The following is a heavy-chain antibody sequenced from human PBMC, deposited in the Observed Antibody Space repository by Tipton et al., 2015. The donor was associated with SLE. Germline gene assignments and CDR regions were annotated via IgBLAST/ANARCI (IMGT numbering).Heavy chain of an antibody. J-gene: IGHJ3*02. CDR2: ISSSSSYI. CDR3: ARGRGALGYCSGGSCSGAFDI. CDR1: GFTFSSYS. D-gene: IGHD2-15*01. V-gene: IGHV3-21*04. Sequence: SLRLSCAASGFTFSSYSMNWVRQAPGKGLEWVSSISSSSSYIYYADSLKGRFTISRDNAKNSLNLQMNSLRAEDTAVYYCARGRGALGYCSGGSCSGAFDIWGQGTMVTVSS.